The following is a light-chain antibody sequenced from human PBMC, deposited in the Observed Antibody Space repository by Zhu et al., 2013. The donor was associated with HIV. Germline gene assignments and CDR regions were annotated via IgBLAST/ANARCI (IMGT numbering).Light chain of an antibody. CDR2: EVS. Sequence: QSALTQPASVSGSPGQSITISCTGTSSDVGGYNYVSWYQQHPGKAPKLMIYEVSNRPSGVSNRFSGSKSGNTASLTISGLQAEDEADYYCCSQRSNSISLFGGGTKLTV. CDR3: CSQRSNSISL. J-gene: IGLJ3*02. V-gene: IGLV2-14*01. CDR1: SSDVGGYNY.